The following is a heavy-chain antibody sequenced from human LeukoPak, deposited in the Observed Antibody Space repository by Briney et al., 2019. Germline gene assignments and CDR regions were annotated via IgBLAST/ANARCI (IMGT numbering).Heavy chain of an antibody. CDR1: GFTFSSYA. Sequence: PGGSLRLSCAASGFTFSSYAMHWVRQAPGKGLEWVAVISYDGSNKYYADSVKGRFTISRDNSKNTLYLQMNSLRAEDTAVYYCARAGYCSGGSCDHNWFDPWGQGTLVTVSS. V-gene: IGHV3-30-3*01. CDR3: ARAGYCSGGSCDHNWFDP. CDR2: ISYDGSNK. D-gene: IGHD2-15*01. J-gene: IGHJ5*02.